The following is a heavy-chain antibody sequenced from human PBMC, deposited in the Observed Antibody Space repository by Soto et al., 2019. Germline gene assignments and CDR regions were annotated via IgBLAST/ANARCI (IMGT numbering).Heavy chain of an antibody. J-gene: IGHJ6*02. Sequence: QVQLVQSGAEVKKPGASVKVSCKASGYTFTSYGISWVRQAPGQGLEWVGWISAYNSNTNYAQKLQGRVTMTTDTSTSTGYMELRSLRSDDTAVYYCAVWFGRHYYYGMDVWGQGTTVTVSS. D-gene: IGHD3-10*01. CDR2: ISAYNSNT. CDR3: AVWFGRHYYYGMDV. V-gene: IGHV1-18*01. CDR1: GYTFTSYG.